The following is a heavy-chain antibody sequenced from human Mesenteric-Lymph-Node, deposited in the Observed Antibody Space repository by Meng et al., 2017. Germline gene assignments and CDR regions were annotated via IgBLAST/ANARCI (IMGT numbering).Heavy chain of an antibody. CDR2: ISYDGSNK. V-gene: IGHV3-30*04. CDR3: ARTAMAYYYYYGMDV. J-gene: IGHJ6*02. D-gene: IGHD5-18*01. CDR1: GFTFSSYA. Sequence: GESLKISCAASGFTFSSYAMHWVRQAPGKGLEWVAVISYDGSNKYYADSVKGRFTISRDNSKNTLYLQMNSLRAEDTAVYYCARTAMAYYYYYGMDVWGQGTTVTVSS.